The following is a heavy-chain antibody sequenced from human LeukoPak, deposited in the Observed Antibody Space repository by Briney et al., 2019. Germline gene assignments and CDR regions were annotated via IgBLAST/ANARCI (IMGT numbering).Heavy chain of an antibody. V-gene: IGHV3-23*01. Sequence: PGGSLTLSCATSGLTFTSQALSWVRQAPGRGLEWVSSFTGAAGNIHYADSVEGRFTLSRDISKETVYLQMNSLRVDDTAMYFCAAGGGNTFNPWGQGILVTVSS. CDR3: AAGGGNTFNP. J-gene: IGHJ5*02. CDR2: FTGAAGNI. D-gene: IGHD4-23*01. CDR1: GLTFTSQA.